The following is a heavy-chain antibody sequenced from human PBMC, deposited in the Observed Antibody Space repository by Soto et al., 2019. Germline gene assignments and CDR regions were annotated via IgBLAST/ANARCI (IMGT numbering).Heavy chain of an antibody. D-gene: IGHD3-16*02. CDR3: ARMATSGSLNWFDP. V-gene: IGHV1-8*01. CDR2: MNPGSGDT. J-gene: IGHJ5*02. CDR1: GYSFTNND. Sequence: GASVKVSCKASGYSFTNNDVSWVRQATGQGLEWMGWMNPGSGDTGYAQKFQGRVTMTRDISTATAYMELSSLRSDDTATYYCARMATSGSLNWFDPWGQGTLVTVSS.